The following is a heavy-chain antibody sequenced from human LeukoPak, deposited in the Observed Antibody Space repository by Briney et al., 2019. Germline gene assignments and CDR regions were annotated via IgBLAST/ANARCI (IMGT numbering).Heavy chain of an antibody. CDR2: INPTSGGT. CDR1: GYTFIGYY. J-gene: IGHJ4*02. CDR3: AKEPVAVSIFGVVIIPGVVDY. D-gene: IGHD3-3*01. V-gene: IGHV1-2*02. Sequence: ASVKVSCKASGYTFIGYYIYWVRQAPGQGLEWMGWINPTSGGTNFAQKFQGRVTVTRDTSITTVYMEVRRLRFDDTAVYYCAKEPVAVSIFGVVIIPGVVDYWGQGTLVTVSS.